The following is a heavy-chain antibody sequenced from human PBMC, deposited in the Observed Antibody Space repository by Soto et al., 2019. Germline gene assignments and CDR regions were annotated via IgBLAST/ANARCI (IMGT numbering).Heavy chain of an antibody. J-gene: IGHJ4*02. CDR3: AKDTGWSSWSSSFDY. CDR2: ISGSGGST. CDR1: GFTFSSYA. Sequence: GGSLRLSCAASGFTFSSYAMSWVRQAPGKGLEWVSAISGSGGSTYYADSVKGRFTISRDNSKNTLYLQMNSLRAEDTAVYYCAKDTGWSSWSSSFDYWGQGTLVTVSS. D-gene: IGHD6-13*01. V-gene: IGHV3-23*01.